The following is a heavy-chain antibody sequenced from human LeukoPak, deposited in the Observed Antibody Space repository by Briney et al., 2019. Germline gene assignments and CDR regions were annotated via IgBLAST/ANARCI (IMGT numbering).Heavy chain of an antibody. Sequence: SETLSLTCIVSGGSINSHYWSWIRQPPGKGLEWIGDIHYTGTTKYNPSVMGRVTMSVDTSKKQFSLKLSSVTAADTAVYYCARQIIVVVPAAIDYGMDVWGQGTTVTVSS. CDR3: ARQIIVVVPAAIDYGMDV. J-gene: IGHJ6*02. CDR1: GGSINSHY. CDR2: IHYTGTT. V-gene: IGHV4-59*11. D-gene: IGHD2-2*01.